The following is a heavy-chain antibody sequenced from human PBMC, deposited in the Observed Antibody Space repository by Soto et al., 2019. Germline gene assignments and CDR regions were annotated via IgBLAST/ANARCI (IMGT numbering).Heavy chain of an antibody. CDR2: IIPIFGTA. CDR3: ARIVDSSGYYSSWFDP. V-gene: IGHV1-69*13. J-gene: IGHJ5*02. D-gene: IGHD3-22*01. CDR1: GGTFSSYA. Sequence: SVKVSCKASGGTFSSYAIRWVRQAPGQGLEWMGGIIPIFGTANYAQKFQGRVTITADESTSTAYMELSSLRSEDTAVYYCARIVDSSGYYSSWFDPWGQGTLVTVSS.